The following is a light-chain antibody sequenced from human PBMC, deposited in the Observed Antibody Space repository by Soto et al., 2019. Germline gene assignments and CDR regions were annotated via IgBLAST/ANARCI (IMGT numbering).Light chain of an antibody. CDR1: SSNIGAGYD. V-gene: IGLV1-40*01. Sequence: QSVLTQPPSVSGAPGQRVTISCTGSSSNIGAGYDVHWYQQLPETAPKLLIYGNNNRPSGVPDRFSGSKSGTSASLAITGLQAEDEADYYCQSYDNSLSGWVFGGGTKLTVL. CDR3: QSYDNSLSGWV. CDR2: GNN. J-gene: IGLJ3*02.